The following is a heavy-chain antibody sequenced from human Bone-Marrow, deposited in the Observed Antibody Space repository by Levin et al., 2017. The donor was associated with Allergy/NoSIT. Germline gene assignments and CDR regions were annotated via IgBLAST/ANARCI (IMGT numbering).Heavy chain of an antibody. Sequence: GGSLRLSCAASGFTFSSYAMHWVRQAPGKGLEWLAVISYDGNNMYHADSVKGRFTISRDNSKNTLFLQMDSLRTEDSAIYYCARDGRMRSLEWLGLDYWGQGTLVSVSS. D-gene: IGHD3-3*01. J-gene: IGHJ4*02. V-gene: IGHV3-30-3*01. CDR2: ISYDGNNM. CDR1: GFTFSSYA. CDR3: ARDGRMRSLEWLGLDY.